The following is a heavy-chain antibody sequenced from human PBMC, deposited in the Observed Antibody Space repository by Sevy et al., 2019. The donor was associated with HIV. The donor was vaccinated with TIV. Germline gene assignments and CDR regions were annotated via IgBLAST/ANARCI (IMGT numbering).Heavy chain of an antibody. CDR2: IKEDGSDK. Sequence: GGCLRLSCAASGFTFSSYWMNCVRQAPGKGLEWVANIKEDGSDKYYVDSVKGRFTSSRDNAQNSPYVEINSLRPEDTAVYYCARWDVWGKGTPVSVSS. CDR1: GFTFSSYW. J-gene: IGHJ6*04. CDR3: ARWDV. V-gene: IGHV3-7*01.